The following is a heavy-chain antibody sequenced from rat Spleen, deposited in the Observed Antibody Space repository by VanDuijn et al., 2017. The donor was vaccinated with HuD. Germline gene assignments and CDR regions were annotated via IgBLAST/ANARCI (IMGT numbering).Heavy chain of an antibody. D-gene: IGHD1-5*01. Sequence: QVQLKESGPGLMQPSETLSLTCTVSGFSLTSNGVGWVRQSLGKDLVWMGTIRAGGSTNYNSAVQSRLSISRDTSKSQVFLKMNSLQPEDTGTYYCARLNRYNYFDYWGQGVMVTVSS. J-gene: IGHJ2*01. V-gene: IGHV2-72*01. CDR1: GFSLTSNG. CDR2: IRAGGST. CDR3: ARLNRYNYFDY.